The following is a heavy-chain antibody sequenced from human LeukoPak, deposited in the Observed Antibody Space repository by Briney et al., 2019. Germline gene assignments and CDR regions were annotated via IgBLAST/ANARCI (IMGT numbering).Heavy chain of an antibody. Sequence: SPSETLSLTCTVSGGSISSGDYYWSWIRQPPGKGLEWIGYIYYSGSTYYNPSLKSRVTISVDTSKNQFSLKLSSVTAADMAVYYCARDSKVRRVIGYYFDYWGQGTLVTVSS. V-gene: IGHV4-30-4*01. D-gene: IGHD3-10*01. CDR1: GGSISSGDYY. J-gene: IGHJ4*02. CDR2: IYYSGST. CDR3: ARDSKVRRVIGYYFDY.